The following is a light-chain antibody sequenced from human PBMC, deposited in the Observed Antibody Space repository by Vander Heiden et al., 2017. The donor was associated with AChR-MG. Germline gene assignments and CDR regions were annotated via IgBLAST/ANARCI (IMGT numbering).Light chain of an antibody. CDR3: QSYDSNGVL. Sequence: QSVLTQPPSVSGAPGQRVTISCTGSNSNIGAGYDVHWYQQVPGTAPKLLIYDNNSRPSGVPGRFSGSKSGTSASLAITGLRPEDEADYYCQSYDSNGVLFGGGTKLTVL. CDR2: DNN. J-gene: IGLJ2*01. V-gene: IGLV1-40*01. CDR1: NSNIGAGYD.